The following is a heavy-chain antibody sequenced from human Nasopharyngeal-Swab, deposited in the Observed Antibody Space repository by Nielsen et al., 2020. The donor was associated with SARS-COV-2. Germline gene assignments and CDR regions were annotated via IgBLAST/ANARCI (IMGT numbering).Heavy chain of an antibody. J-gene: IGHJ6*03. CDR3: ATYGYGSYYYYYMDV. CDR2: IYYSGST. Sequence: GSLRLSCTVSGGSISSSSYYWGWIRQPPGKGLEWIGSIYYSGSTYYNPSLKSRVTISVDTSKNQFSLKLSSVTAAETAVYYCATYGYGSYYYYYMDVWGKGTTVTVSS. V-gene: IGHV4-39*01. CDR1: GGSISSSSYY. D-gene: IGHD5-18*01.